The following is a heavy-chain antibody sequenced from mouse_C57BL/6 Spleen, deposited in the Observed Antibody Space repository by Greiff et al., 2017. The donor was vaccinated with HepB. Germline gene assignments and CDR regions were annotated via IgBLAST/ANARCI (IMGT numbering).Heavy chain of an antibody. D-gene: IGHD2-3*01. CDR2: IDPETGGT. Sequence: VQLQQSGAELVRPGASVTLSCKASGYTFTDYEMHWVKQTPVHGLEWIGAIDPETGGTAYNQKFKGKAILTADKSSSTAYMELRSLTSGDSVVYYCTRGDGPAWFAYWGQGTLVTVSA. V-gene: IGHV1-15*01. CDR3: TRGDGPAWFAY. J-gene: IGHJ3*01. CDR1: GYTFTDYE.